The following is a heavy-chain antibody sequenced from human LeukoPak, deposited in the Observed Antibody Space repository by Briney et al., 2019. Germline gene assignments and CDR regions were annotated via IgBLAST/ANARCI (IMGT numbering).Heavy chain of an antibody. V-gene: IGHV4-59*01. Sequence: PSESLSLTCTVSGGAISSSYWSWIRQPPGKGLEWIGYIYYSGSTNYNPSLKSRVTISVDTSKNQFSLKLSSVTAADTAVYYCGGGYYKYYFDYWGQGTLVTVSS. CDR3: GGGYYKYYFDY. J-gene: IGHJ4*02. CDR1: GGAISSSY. D-gene: IGHD3-22*01. CDR2: IYYSGST.